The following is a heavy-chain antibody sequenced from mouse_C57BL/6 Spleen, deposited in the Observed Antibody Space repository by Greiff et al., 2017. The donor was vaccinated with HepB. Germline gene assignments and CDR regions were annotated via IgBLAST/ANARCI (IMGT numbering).Heavy chain of an antibody. D-gene: IGHD2-10*01. CDR2: ISSGSSTI. CDR3: ARAPTFDY. J-gene: IGHJ2*01. CDR1: GFTFSDYG. V-gene: IGHV5-17*01. Sequence: VQLKESGGGLVKPGGSLKLSCAASGFTFSDYGMHWVRQAPEKGLEWVAYISSGSSTIYYADTVKGRFTISRDNAKNTLFLQMNSLRSEDTAMYYCARAPTFDYWGQGTTLTVSS.